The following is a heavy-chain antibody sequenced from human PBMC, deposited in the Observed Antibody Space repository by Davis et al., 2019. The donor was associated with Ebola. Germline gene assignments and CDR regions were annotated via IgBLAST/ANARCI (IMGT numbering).Heavy chain of an antibody. V-gene: IGHV3-11*01. CDR3: ARAVQGVAATVPYYYYGMDV. J-gene: IGHJ6*02. Sequence: PGGSLRLSCAASGFTFSDYYMSWIRQAPGKGLEWVSYISSSGSTIYYADSVKGRFTISRDNAKNSLYLQMNSLRAEDTAVYHCARAVQGVAATVPYYYYGMDVWGQGTTVTVSS. CDR1: GFTFSDYY. D-gene: IGHD6-25*01. CDR2: ISSSGSTI.